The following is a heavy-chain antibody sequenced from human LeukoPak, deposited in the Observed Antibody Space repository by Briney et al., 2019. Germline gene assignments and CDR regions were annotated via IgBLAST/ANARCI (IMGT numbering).Heavy chain of an antibody. D-gene: IGHD5-18*01. J-gene: IGHJ4*02. CDR1: GGSISSYY. CDR2: IYYSGST. CDR3: ARVLGYSYGYYFDY. Sequence: SETLSLTCTVSGGSISSYYWSLIRQPPGKGLEWIGYIYYSGSTNYNPSLKSRVTISVDTSKNQFSLKLSSVTAADTAVYYCARVLGYSYGYYFDYWGQGTLVTVSS. V-gene: IGHV4-59*01.